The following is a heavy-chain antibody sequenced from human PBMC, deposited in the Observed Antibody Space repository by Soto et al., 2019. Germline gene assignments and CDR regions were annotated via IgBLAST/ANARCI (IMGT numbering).Heavy chain of an antibody. J-gene: IGHJ4*02. CDR1: GGSLRNDDYF. D-gene: IGHD3-10*01. V-gene: IGHV4-39*01. CDR3: ARLCLGESPPDY. Sequence: QLQLQESGPGLVKPSGTLSLTCTVAGGSLRNDDYFWGWIRQPPGKGLEWIGSVHYSGNTYYIPSLKSRVTITVDTAKNQFSLRVNSVTAADTAVHYGARLCLGESPPDYWGQGTLVIFSS. CDR2: VHYSGNT.